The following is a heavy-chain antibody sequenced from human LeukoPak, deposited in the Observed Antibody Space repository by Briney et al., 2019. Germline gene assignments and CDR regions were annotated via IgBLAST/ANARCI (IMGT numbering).Heavy chain of an antibody. J-gene: IGHJ4*01. CDR1: GGSINSYY. CDR2: VSDTGST. Sequence: SETLSPTCTVSGGSINSYYWSWIRQPPGKGLEWIGYVSDTGSTNYNPSLKSRVTISVDTSKNQFYLKLTSVTAADTAVYYCARTTTTFDDWGHGTLVTVSS. CDR3: ARTTTTFDD. V-gene: IGHV4-59*01. D-gene: IGHD4-11*01.